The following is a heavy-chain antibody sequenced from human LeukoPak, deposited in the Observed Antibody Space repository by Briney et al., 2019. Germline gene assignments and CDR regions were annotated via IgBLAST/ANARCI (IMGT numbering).Heavy chain of an antibody. CDR2: INTNIGTP. V-gene: IGHV7-4-1*02. Sequence: ASVKVSCKASGYTFTSYAMNWVRQAPGQGLEWMGWINTNIGTPTYAQGFTGRFVFSLDTSVSTAYLQISSLKADDTAVYYCASGIQLWHEGAIDSWGQGTLVTVSS. CDR3: ASGIQLWHEGAIDS. J-gene: IGHJ4*02. D-gene: IGHD5-18*01. CDR1: GYTFTSYA.